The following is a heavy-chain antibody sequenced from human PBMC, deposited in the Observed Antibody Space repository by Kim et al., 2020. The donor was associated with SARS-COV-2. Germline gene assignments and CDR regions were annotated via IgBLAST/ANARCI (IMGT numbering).Heavy chain of an antibody. CDR2: IWYDGSNK. J-gene: IGHJ3*01. CDR1: GFTFSSYA. D-gene: IGHD2-21*02. Sequence: GGSLRLSCAASGFTFSSYAMHWVRQAPGKGLEWVAVIWYDGSNKYYADSVKGRFTISRDNSKNTLYLQMNSLRAEDTAVYYCAKEMAYCGGDCYPLDAF. V-gene: IGHV3-33*06. CDR3: AKEMAYCGGDCYPLDAF.